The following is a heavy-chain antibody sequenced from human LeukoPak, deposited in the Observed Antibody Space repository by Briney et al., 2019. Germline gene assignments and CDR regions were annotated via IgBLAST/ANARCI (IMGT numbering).Heavy chain of an antibody. V-gene: IGHV1-58*02. CDR1: GFTFSRSA. J-gene: IGHJ3*02. CDR2: IVVGSGNT. CDR3: AAERGEGYCSTTSCFNAFDI. D-gene: IGHD2-2*01. Sequence: GTSVKVSCKASGFTFSRSAMQWVRQARGQRLEWIGWIVVGSGNTNYAQKFQERVTITRDMSTSTAYMELSSLRSEDTAVYYCAAERGEGYCSTTSCFNAFDIWGQGTMVTVSS.